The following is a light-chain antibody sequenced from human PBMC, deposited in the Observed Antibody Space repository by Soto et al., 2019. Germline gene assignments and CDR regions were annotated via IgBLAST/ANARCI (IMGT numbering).Light chain of an antibody. CDR2: GAS. Sequence: EIVLTQSPGTLSLSPGERATLSCGASQSVTSNYLAWYQQKPGQAPRLLIFGASIRVKGIPDRFIGSGSGTEFTLTISSLQSEDFAIYYCQQYNNWPLTFGGGTKVEIK. V-gene: IGKV3D-15*01. J-gene: IGKJ4*01. CDR3: QQYNNWPLT. CDR1: QSVTSN.